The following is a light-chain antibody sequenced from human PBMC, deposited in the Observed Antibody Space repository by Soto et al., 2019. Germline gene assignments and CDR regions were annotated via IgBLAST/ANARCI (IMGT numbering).Light chain of an antibody. V-gene: IGKV3-20*01. CDR1: QTVNNNY. CDR3: QQYGSSLPIT. J-gene: IGKJ3*01. CDR2: GAS. Sequence: EIVLTQSPGTLSLSPGERATLSCRASQTVNNNYLAWYQQRPGQAPRLLIYGASTRATGIPDRFSGSGSGTDFALIISSLEPEDFAVYYCQQYGSSLPITFGPGTKVDF.